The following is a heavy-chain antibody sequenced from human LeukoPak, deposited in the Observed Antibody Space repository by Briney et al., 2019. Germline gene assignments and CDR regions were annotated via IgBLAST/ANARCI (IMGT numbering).Heavy chain of an antibody. V-gene: IGHV1-2*02. D-gene: IGHD3-22*01. CDR3: ATGPEEGGYYSYYFDY. Sequence: ASVKVSCKASGYTFTGYYMHWVRQAPGQGLEWMGWINPNSGGTNYAQKFQGRVTITADTSTDTAYMELSSLRSEDTAVYYCATGPEEGGYYSYYFDYWGQGTMVTVSS. J-gene: IGHJ4*02. CDR1: GYTFTGYY. CDR2: INPNSGGT.